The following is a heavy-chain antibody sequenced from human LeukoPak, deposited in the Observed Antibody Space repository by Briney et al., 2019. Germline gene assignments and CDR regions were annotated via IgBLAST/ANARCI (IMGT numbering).Heavy chain of an antibody. Sequence: SETLSLTCTVSGGSISSYYWSWIRQPPGKGLEWIGYIYYSGSTNYNPSLKSRVTISVDTSKNQFSLKLSSVTAADTAVYYCARDRYYDILTGKDGMDVWGQGTTVTVSS. J-gene: IGHJ6*02. D-gene: IGHD3-9*01. V-gene: IGHV4-59*01. CDR2: IYYSGST. CDR1: GGSISSYY. CDR3: ARDRYYDILTGKDGMDV.